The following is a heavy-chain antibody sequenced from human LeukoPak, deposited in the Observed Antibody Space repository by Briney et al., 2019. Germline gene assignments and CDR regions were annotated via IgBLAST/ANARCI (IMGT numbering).Heavy chain of an antibody. D-gene: IGHD3-22*01. CDR2: IGNSGHST. V-gene: IGHV3-23*01. CDR1: GFTFSDYA. CDR3: AKDFSSGYLGDGFDI. Sequence: GGSLRLSCAASGFTFSDYAMSWVRQATGKGLEWISGIGNSGHSTYYADSVKGRFTISRDNSRNTLYLQMNSLRVEDTALFYCAKDFSSGYLGDGFDIWGQGTMVTVSA. J-gene: IGHJ3*02.